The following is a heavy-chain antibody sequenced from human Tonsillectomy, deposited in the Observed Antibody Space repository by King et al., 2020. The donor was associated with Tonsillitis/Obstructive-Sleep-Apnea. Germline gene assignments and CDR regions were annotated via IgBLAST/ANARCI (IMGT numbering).Heavy chain of an antibody. D-gene: IGHD3-22*01. V-gene: IGHV3-9*01. Sequence: VQLVESGGGLVQPGRSLRLSCAASGFTFDDYAMHWVRQAPGKGLEWVSGISWNSGSIGYADSVKGRFTISRDNAKNSLYLQMNSLRAEDTALYYCAKDGVVVVTTAWGQGSLVTVSS. CDR1: GFTFDDYA. CDR3: AKDGVVVVTTA. CDR2: ISWNSGSI. J-gene: IGHJ5*02.